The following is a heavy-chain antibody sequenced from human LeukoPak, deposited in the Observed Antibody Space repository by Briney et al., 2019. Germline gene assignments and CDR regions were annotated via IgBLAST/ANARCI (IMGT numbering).Heavy chain of an antibody. CDR1: GFTFSSYG. CDR2: IRYDGSNK. V-gene: IGHV3-30*02. Sequence: GGSLRLSRAASGFTFSSYGMHWVRQAPGKGLEWVAFIRYDGSNKYYADSVKGRFTISRDNSKNTLYLQMNSLRAEDTAVYYCAKDRAAMGSPSSYFDYWGQGTLVTVSS. J-gene: IGHJ4*02. D-gene: IGHD5-18*01. CDR3: AKDRAAMGSPSSYFDY.